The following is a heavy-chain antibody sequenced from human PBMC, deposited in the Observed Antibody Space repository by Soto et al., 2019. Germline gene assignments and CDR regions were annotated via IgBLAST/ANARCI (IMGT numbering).Heavy chain of an antibody. D-gene: IGHD3-3*01. CDR2: VSRNGINT. V-gene: IGHV3-64*01. CDR3: SITYYDCAV. J-gene: IGHJ6*04. Sequence: EEQLVQSGGGLVQPGGSLRLSCAASGFSFSSYDLFWVRQAPGKGLEYVSAVSRNGINTYYANSVKGRFTISRDNSKNIMYLQMGTLRAEDMAVYYCSITYYDCAVWGKGTTVIVSS. CDR1: GFSFSSYD.